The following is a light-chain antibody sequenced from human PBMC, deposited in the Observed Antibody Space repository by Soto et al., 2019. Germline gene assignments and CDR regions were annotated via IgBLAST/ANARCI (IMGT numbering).Light chain of an antibody. CDR3: QQYNNWPFT. CDR1: QSVSSN. CDR2: GAS. J-gene: IGKJ3*01. Sequence: EIVMTQSPATLSVSPGERATLSCRASQSVSSNLAWYQQKPGQAPRLLIYGASTRATGIPARFSGSGSGTKFTLTISILQSEDFAVYYCQQYNNWPFTFGPGTKVDIK. V-gene: IGKV3-15*01.